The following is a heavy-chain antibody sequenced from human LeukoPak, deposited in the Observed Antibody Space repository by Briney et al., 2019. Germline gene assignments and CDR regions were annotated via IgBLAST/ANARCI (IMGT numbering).Heavy chain of an antibody. V-gene: IGHV1-69*04. CDR3: AALGGSPPFDY. D-gene: IGHD1-26*01. CDR1: GGTFSSYA. CDR2: IIPTLGIA. J-gene: IGHJ4*02. Sequence: SVKVSCKASGGTFSSYAISWVRQAPGQGLEWMGRIIPTLGIANYAQKFQGRVTITADKSTSTAYMELSSLRSEDTAVYYCAALGGSPPFDYWGQGTLVTVSS.